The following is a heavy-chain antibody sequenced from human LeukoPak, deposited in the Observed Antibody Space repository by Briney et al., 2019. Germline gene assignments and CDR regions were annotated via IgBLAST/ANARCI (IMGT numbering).Heavy chain of an antibody. CDR2: LYYSGST. Sequence: PSETLSLTCTVSGGSISSSSFYWGWIRQPPGTGLEWIGSLYYSGSTYYNPSLKSRVTISVDTSKNQFSLKLSSVTAADTAVYYCARGYSGSYYPLDYWGQGTLVTVSS. D-gene: IGHD1-26*01. CDR1: GGSISSSSFY. J-gene: IGHJ4*02. V-gene: IGHV4-39*01. CDR3: ARGYSGSYYPLDY.